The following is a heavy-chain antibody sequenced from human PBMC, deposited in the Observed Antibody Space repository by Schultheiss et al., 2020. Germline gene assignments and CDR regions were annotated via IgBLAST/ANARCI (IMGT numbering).Heavy chain of an antibody. CDR2: INHSGST. V-gene: IGHV4-39*07. CDR3: ARAGSSGWYELDY. Sequence: SETLSLTCTVSGGSISSSSYYWGWIRQPAGKGLEWIGEINHSGSTNYNPSLKSRVTMSVDTSKNQVSLKLSSVTAADTAVYYCARAGSSGWYELDYWGQGTLVTVSS. CDR1: GGSISSSSYY. D-gene: IGHD6-19*01. J-gene: IGHJ4*02.